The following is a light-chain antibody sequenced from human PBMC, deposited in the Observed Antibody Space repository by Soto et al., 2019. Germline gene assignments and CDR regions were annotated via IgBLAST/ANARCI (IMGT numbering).Light chain of an antibody. CDR3: LQDYNYPRT. CDR1: QGIRNE. CDR2: AAS. Sequence: AILMTQSPSSLSASVGDRVTITCRASQGIRNELGWYQQKPGKAPKVLITAASSLQTGVPSRFSGSGSGTDFTLTFSSLQPEDFATYYCLQDYNYPRTFGQGTKVEV. V-gene: IGKV1-6*01. J-gene: IGKJ1*01.